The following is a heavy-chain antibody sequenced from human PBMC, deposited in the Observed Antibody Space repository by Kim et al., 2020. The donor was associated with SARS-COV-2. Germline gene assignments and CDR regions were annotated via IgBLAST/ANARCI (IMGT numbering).Heavy chain of an antibody. D-gene: IGHD2-2*01. Sequence: ASVKVSCKASGYTFTTYYMYWVRQAPGQGLEWMGIINPSGGSTSYAQKFQGRVTMTRDTSTSTVYMELSSPRSEDTAMYYCARDVVLVPAAMGLDYWGQGTLVTVSS. CDR2: INPSGGST. CDR1: GYTFTTYY. CDR3: ARDVVLVPAAMGLDY. V-gene: IGHV1-46*01. J-gene: IGHJ4*02.